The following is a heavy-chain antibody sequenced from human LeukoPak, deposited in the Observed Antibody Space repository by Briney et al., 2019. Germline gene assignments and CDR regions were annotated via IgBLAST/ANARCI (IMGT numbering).Heavy chain of an antibody. J-gene: IGHJ3*01. Sequence: GGSLRLSCAVSGFTFSGFWMSWSRQAPGKGLEWVASINSDGSEGYYADVVKGRFTISRDNAKNSLYLQINSLRAEDTAVYYCARSSYSSSSSDWGQGTMVTVSS. CDR1: GFTFSGFW. CDR3: ARSSYSSSSSD. CDR2: INSDGSEG. D-gene: IGHD6-6*01. V-gene: IGHV3-7*03.